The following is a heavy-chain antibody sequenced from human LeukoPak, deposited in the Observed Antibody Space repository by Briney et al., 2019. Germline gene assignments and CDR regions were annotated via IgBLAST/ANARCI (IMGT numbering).Heavy chain of an antibody. V-gene: IGHV3-23*01. Sequence: GGSLRLSCAASGFTFDDYAMHWVRQAPGKGLEWVSAISGSGGSTYYADSVKGRFTISRDNSKNTLYLQMNSLRAEDTAVYYCANFDRRVYWGQGTLVTVSS. CDR3: ANFDRRVY. J-gene: IGHJ4*02. CDR2: ISGSGGST. CDR1: GFTFDDYA.